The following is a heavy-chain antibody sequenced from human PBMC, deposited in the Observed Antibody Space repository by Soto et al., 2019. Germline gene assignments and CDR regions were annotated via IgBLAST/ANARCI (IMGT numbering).Heavy chain of an antibody. CDR2: ISAYNGNT. CDR1: GYTFTSYG. D-gene: IGHD1-1*01. CDR3: ARHVLQLERIGYYYGMDV. J-gene: IGHJ6*02. Sequence: AAVKVSCKASGYTFTSYGISWVRQAPGQGXEWMGWISAYNGNTNYAQKLQGRVTMTTDTSTSTAYMELRSLRSDDTAVYYCARHVLQLERIGYYYGMDVWGQGTTVTVSS. V-gene: IGHV1-18*01.